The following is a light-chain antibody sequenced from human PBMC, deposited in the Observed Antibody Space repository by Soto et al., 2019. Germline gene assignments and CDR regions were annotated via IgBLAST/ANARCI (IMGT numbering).Light chain of an antibody. CDR2: ATS. CDR1: QSISAN. J-gene: IGKJ4*01. CDR3: QQSYAIPLT. Sequence: DIQMTQSPSSLSASVGDRVSITCRASQSISANLNWFQQKPGRAPNLLIYATSTLQSGVPSRFSGTRSGTDFTLTISTLQPEDSATYYCQQSYAIPLTLGGGTKVDIK. V-gene: IGKV1-39*01.